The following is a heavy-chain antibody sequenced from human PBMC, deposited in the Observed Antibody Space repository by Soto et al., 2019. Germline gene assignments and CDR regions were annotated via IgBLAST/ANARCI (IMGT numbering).Heavy chain of an antibody. J-gene: IGHJ4*02. CDR3: ARDRYDSSGYYYFDY. V-gene: IGHV4-59*01. CDR1: GGSISGYY. Sequence: QVQLQQSGPGLVKPSETLSLTCTVSGGSISGYYWSWIRQPPGKGLEWIGYIYYSWSSNYNPSLNSRVTIPLDTSKNQFSLRLRSVTAADTAVYYCARDRYDSSGYYYFDYWGQGTLVTVSS. CDR2: IYYSWSS. D-gene: IGHD3-22*01.